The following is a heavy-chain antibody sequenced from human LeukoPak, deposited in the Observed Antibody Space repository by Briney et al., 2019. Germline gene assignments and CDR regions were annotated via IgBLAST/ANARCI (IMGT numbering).Heavy chain of an antibody. V-gene: IGHV3-23*01. Sequence: GGSLRLSCAASGFTFSSYGMNWVRQAPGKGLEWVSSISGSGGSTYYADSVKDRFTISRDNSKNTLSLQMNSLRAEDTAIYYCAKASNTWNYFDYWGQGTLVTVSS. J-gene: IGHJ4*02. D-gene: IGHD1-1*01. CDR2: ISGSGGST. CDR3: AKASNTWNYFDY. CDR1: GFTFSSYG.